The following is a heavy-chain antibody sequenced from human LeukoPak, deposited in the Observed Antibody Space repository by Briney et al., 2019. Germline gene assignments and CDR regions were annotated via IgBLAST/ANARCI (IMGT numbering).Heavy chain of an antibody. CDR3: ARTLRGKLSWYFDL. CDR1: GGSFSGYY. CDR2: INHSGST. D-gene: IGHD3-16*01. Sequence: SETLSLTCAVYGGSFSGYYWSWIRQPPGKGLEWIGEINHSGSTNYNPSLKSRVTTSVDTSKNQFSLKLSSVTAADTAVYYCARTLRGKLSWYFDLWGRGTLVTVSS. V-gene: IGHV4-34*01. J-gene: IGHJ2*01.